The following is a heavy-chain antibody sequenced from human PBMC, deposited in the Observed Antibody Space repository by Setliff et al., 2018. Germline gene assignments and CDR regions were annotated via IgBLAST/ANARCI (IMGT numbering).Heavy chain of an antibody. CDR3: ARRGREMSTVRFFHS. CDR2: ISYSGTT. CDR1: GALLSSKTSY. D-gene: IGHD4-4*01. V-gene: IGHV4-39*01. J-gene: IGHJ4*02. Sequence: PSETLSLTCTVSGALLSSKTSYWGWIRQPSGKGLEWIGSISYSGTTYYNPSLATHFTMSVDTSKNQFFLKMHSVTTADTAVYYCARRGREMSTVRFFHSWGQGVLVTVSS.